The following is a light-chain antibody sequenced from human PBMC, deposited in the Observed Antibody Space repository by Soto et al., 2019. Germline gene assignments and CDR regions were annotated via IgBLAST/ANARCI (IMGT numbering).Light chain of an antibody. CDR2: DAS. V-gene: IGKV1D-13*01. J-gene: IGKJ5*01. CDR1: QGISSA. Sequence: AILLTQSPSSLSASIGDRVTITCRASQGISSALGWYQQKPGKTPKLLINDASTLESGVPSRFSGTGSGTDFTLTIASLQPEDFATYYCQQFNDYPRTFGQGTRLEIK. CDR3: QQFNDYPRT.